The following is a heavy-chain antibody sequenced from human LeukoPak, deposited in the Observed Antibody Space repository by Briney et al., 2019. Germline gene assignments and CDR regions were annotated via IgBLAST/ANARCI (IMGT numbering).Heavy chain of an antibody. CDR3: AKDGGLWVSAHWGDS. CDR2: ITTSDGNT. CDR1: GFTFNNYA. D-gene: IGHD7-27*01. Sequence: GGSLRLSCAASGFTFNNYAMSWVRQAPGKGLEWVSTITTSDGNTYYADSVKGRFTVSRDNSKNTLFLQMNSLRAEDTAVYYCAKDGGLWVSAHWGDSWGRGTLVTVSS. V-gene: IGHV3-23*01. J-gene: IGHJ4*02.